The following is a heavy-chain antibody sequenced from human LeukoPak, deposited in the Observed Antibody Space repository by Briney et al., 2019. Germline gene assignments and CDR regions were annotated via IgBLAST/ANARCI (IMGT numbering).Heavy chain of an antibody. V-gene: IGHV3-23*01. CDR1: GFTFKNYA. D-gene: IGHD2-8*01. Sequence: GGSLRLSCVVSGFTFKNYAMSWVRQAPGKGLECVSSIRDSGNGTDYADSVKGRFTISRDNSKNTLYLQMNSLRAEDTAVYYCAKVGLYGKAFDAFDIWGQGTMVTVSS. J-gene: IGHJ3*02. CDR2: IRDSGNGT. CDR3: AKVGLYGKAFDAFDI.